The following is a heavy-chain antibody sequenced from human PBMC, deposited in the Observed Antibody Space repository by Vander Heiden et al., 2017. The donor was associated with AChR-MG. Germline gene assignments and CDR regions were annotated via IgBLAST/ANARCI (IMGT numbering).Heavy chain of an antibody. Sequence: VQLVASGGGVVQPGRSLRLSCAASGFPFSSYAMHWVRQAPGKGLEWVAVISYDGSNKYYADSVKGRFTISRDNSKNTLYLQMNSLRAEDTAVYYCARVDSMVQGVTNAFDIWGQGTMVTVSS. CDR2: ISYDGSNK. D-gene: IGHD3-10*01. CDR3: ARVDSMVQGVTNAFDI. J-gene: IGHJ3*02. V-gene: IGHV3-30-3*01. CDR1: GFPFSSYA.